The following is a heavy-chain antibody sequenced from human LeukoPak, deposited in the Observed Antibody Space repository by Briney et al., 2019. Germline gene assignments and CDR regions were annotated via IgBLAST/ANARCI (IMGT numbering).Heavy chain of an antibody. CDR1: GFTFSNYN. D-gene: IGHD3-22*01. CDR3: ARSRYDGSGYYGIIDY. V-gene: IGHV3-21*01. Sequence: GGSLRLSCAASGFTFSNYNMDWVRQAPGKGLEWVSSISRSSIYIYYADSMKGRFTISRDNAKNSLYLQMNSPRGEDTAVYYCARSRYDGSGYYGIIDYWGQGTLVTVSS. CDR2: ISRSSIYI. J-gene: IGHJ4*02.